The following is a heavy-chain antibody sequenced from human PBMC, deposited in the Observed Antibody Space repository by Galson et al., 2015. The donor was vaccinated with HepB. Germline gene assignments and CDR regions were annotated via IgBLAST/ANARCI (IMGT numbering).Heavy chain of an antibody. D-gene: IGHD1-26*01. J-gene: IGHJ3*01. Sequence: PALVKPTQTLTLTCAFSGFSLNTNGVGVGWIRQPPGKALECLALIYWDDNKRYNPSLESRITVTRDTSKNLVVLTMTNMDPVDTATYFCAHRLRSGSYEDAFDVWGQGMKVTVSS. CDR2: IYWDDNK. CDR1: GFSLNTNGVG. CDR3: AHRLRSGSYEDAFDV. V-gene: IGHV2-5*02.